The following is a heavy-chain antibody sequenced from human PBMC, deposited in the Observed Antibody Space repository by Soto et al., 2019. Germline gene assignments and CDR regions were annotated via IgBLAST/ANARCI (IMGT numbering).Heavy chain of an antibody. CDR1: GGSISSGGYY. V-gene: IGHV4-31*03. D-gene: IGHD5-12*01. CDR2: IYYSGPT. J-gene: IGHJ4*02. Sequence: SETLSLTCSVSGGSISSGGYYWRWIRQHPGKGLDWIGYIYYSGPTYYNSSLRSRLSLSVDPSKNQLSLKLTSVTAADTAIYYCARIVGDGYNSYFDYWGRGTLVTVSS. CDR3: ARIVGDGYNSYFDY.